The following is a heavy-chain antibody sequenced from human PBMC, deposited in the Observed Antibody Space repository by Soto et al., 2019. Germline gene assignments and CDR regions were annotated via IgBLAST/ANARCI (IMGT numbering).Heavy chain of an antibody. CDR1: GGSVNSGGYY. V-gene: IGHV4-31*03. J-gene: IGHJ4*02. CDR3: ARGATTFPGGLVDY. Sequence: QVQLHESGPGLVKPSQTLSLTCTVSGGSVNSGGYYWSWIRPHPGKGLECNGYIYYSGTAYYNPFLERRVSISLDPSKNKLSVKLSSVTAADTAVYYCARGATTFPGGLVDYWGQGTLVTVSS. CDR2: IYYSGTA. D-gene: IGHD3-16*01.